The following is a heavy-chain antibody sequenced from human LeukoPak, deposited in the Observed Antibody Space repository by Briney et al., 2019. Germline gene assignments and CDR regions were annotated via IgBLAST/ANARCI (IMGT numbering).Heavy chain of an antibody. CDR2: FYNSGRS. J-gene: IGHJ4*02. CDR3: TRGTGWLIDY. D-gene: IGHD3-16*01. V-gene: IGHV4-59*01. Sequence: SETLSLTCTVSDDSISDYYRGWIRQPPGKGLEWIGYFYNSGRSTYNPSLKSRVTISADTSKNHFSLKLNSVTTADTAVYYCTRGTGWLIDYWGQGTLVTVSS. CDR1: DDSISDYY.